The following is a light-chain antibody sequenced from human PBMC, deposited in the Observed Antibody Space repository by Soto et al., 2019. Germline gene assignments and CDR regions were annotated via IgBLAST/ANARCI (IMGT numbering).Light chain of an antibody. J-gene: IGKJ1*01. CDR1: QSVNSN. V-gene: IGKV3-20*01. Sequence: EIAMTQCPATLCVSPGARATLSCRASQSVNSNLAWYQQKPGQAPRLLIYGASTRATGTPDRFSGSESGTDFTLRISRLEPEDFAVYDCQQYGSSVTFRQATKVDI. CDR3: QQYGSSVT. CDR2: GAS.